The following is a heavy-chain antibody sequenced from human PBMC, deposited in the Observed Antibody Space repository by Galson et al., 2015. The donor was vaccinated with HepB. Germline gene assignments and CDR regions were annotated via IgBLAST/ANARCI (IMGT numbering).Heavy chain of an antibody. V-gene: IGHV3-7*03. CDR1: EFTFSTYW. Sequence: PLGLSCAASEFTFSTYWLSWVRQAPGKGLEWVANIREDGSEKYYADSVKGRFTISRDNAKNSLCLQMNSLRAEDTAVYYCARDQGYYDSSGWTWYLDLWGRGTLVTVSS. J-gene: IGHJ2*01. CDR2: IREDGSEK. D-gene: IGHD3-22*01. CDR3: ARDQGYYDSSGWTWYLDL.